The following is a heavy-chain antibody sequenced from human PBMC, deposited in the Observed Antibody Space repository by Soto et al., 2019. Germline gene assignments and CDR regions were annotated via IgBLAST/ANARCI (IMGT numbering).Heavy chain of an antibody. CDR1: GGSIGNYY. CDR2: IYYSGST. V-gene: IGHV4-59*01. D-gene: IGHD2-15*01. J-gene: IGHJ4*02. Sequence: SETLSLTCTVSGGSIGNYYCSWIRQPPGKGLEWIGYIYYSGSTNYNPSLKSRVTLSVDTSKNQFSLKLSSVTAADTAVYYCARAGAATLSDYWGQGTLVTVSS. CDR3: ARAGAATLSDY.